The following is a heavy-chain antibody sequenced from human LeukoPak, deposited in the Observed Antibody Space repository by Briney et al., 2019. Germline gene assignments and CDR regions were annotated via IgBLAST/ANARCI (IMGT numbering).Heavy chain of an antibody. CDR1: GFTFNSYA. Sequence: AGGSLRLSCAASGFTFNSYAMYWVRQAPGNGLEWVSGIFGSGGSAHYADSVKGRFTISRDNSKNTVYLQMDSLRVEDTAVYYCGKTTTGYSSGRYPGWPVDYWGQGTLVTVSS. D-gene: IGHD6-19*01. CDR3: GKTTTGYSSGRYPGWPVDY. V-gene: IGHV3-23*01. J-gene: IGHJ4*02. CDR2: IFGSGGSA.